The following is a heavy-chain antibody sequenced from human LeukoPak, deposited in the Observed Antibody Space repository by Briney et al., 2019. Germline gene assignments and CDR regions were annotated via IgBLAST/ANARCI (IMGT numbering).Heavy chain of an antibody. Sequence: PSETLSLTCTVSGDSMSSYYWNSIRQPAGKGLEWIGRIHTSWTTYYNPSLKSRITMSVDTSRNQFSLRLTSVTAADTAVYYCARGDYYDGGGRNWFDPWGQGTLVTVSS. J-gene: IGHJ5*02. V-gene: IGHV4-4*07. CDR2: IHTSWTT. D-gene: IGHD3-16*01. CDR3: ARGDYYDGGGRNWFDP. CDR1: GDSMSSYY.